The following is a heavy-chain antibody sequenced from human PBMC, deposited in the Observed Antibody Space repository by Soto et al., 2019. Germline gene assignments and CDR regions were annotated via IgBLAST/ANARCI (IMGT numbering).Heavy chain of an antibody. J-gene: IGHJ4*02. D-gene: IGHD3-22*01. CDR3: AKSPESYDSSGPNGY. CDR2: ISGSGGST. V-gene: IGHV3-23*01. Sequence: GGSLRLSCAASGFTFSSYAMSWVRQAPGKGLEWVSAISGSGGSTYYADSVKGRFTISRDNSKNTLYLQMNSLRAEDTAVYYCAKSPESYDSSGPNGYWGQGTLVTVSS. CDR1: GFTFSSYA.